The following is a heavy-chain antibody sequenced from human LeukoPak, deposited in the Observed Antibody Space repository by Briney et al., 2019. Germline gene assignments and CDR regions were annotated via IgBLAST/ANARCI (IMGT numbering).Heavy chain of an antibody. D-gene: IGHD7-27*01. V-gene: IGHV4-39*01. CDR2: IYYSGST. CDR1: GGSISSSNG. Sequence: SETLSLTCAVSGGSISSSNGWSCIRQPPGKGLEWIGSIYYSGSTYYNPSLKSRVTISVDTSKKQFSLKLSSVTAADTALYYCARQQINWGQYYFDYWGQGTLVTVA. CDR3: ARQQINWGQYYFDY. J-gene: IGHJ4*02.